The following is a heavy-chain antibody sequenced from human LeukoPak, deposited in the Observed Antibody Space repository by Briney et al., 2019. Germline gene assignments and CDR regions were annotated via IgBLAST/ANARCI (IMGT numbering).Heavy chain of an antibody. V-gene: IGHV3-9*01. J-gene: IGHJ3*02. CDR3: AKGRRETTDAFDI. CDR2: ISWNSGSI. D-gene: IGHD1-1*01. CDR1: GFTFDDYA. Sequence: GRSLRLSCAASGFTFDDYAMHWVRQAPGKGLEWVSGISWNSGSIGYADSVKGRFTISRDNAKNSLYLQMNSLRAEGTALYYCAKGRRETTDAFDIWGQGTMVTVSS.